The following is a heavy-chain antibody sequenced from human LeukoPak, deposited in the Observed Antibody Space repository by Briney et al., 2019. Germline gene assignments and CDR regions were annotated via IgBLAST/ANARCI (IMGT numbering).Heavy chain of an antibody. CDR1: GGSFSSYY. Sequence: PSETLSLTCTVSGGSFSSYYWSWIRQPAGKELEWIGRIYTSGSTNYNPSLKSRVTMSVDTSKNQFSLKLSSVTAADTAVYYCARDRGYAVRGYFDLWGRGTLVTVSS. V-gene: IGHV4-4*07. D-gene: IGHD5-12*01. CDR2: IYTSGST. J-gene: IGHJ2*01. CDR3: ARDRGYAVRGYFDL.